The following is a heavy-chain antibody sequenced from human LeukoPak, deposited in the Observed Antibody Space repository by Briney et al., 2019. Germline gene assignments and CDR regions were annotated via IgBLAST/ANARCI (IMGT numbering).Heavy chain of an antibody. CDR1: GGSISSYY. Sequence: SETLSLTCTVSGGSISSYYWSWFRQPPGKGLEWIGHIHNSGNTNYNPSLKSRVTLSVDTSKNQFSLKLSSVTAADTAVYYCAREGTTGRNLNWFDSWGQGTLVTVSS. D-gene: IGHD1-1*01. CDR2: IHNSGNT. CDR3: AREGTTGRNLNWFDS. J-gene: IGHJ5*01. V-gene: IGHV4-59*13.